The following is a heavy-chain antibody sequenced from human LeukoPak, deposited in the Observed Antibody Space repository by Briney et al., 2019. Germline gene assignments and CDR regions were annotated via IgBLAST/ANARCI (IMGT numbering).Heavy chain of an antibody. CDR2: ISYDGVDK. CDR1: GFTFSDYW. Sequence: GGSLRLSCAASGFTFSDYWMTWVRQAPGKGLEWVASISYDGVDKHYADSLKGRFTMSRDNSKNSVYLQMDSLRVEDTAMYYCAKDVDTVMDWANDAFDVWGQGTMVIVSS. D-gene: IGHD5-18*01. CDR3: AKDVDTVMDWANDAFDV. V-gene: IGHV3-30*18. J-gene: IGHJ3*01.